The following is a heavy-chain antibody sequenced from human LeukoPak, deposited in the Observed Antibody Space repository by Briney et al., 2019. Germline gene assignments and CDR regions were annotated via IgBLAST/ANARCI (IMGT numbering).Heavy chain of an antibody. D-gene: IGHD1-7*01. CDR2: IKEDGSET. CDR1: GFTFSSYW. J-gene: IGHJ2*01. CDR3: ARGNRWNYQNFDL. V-gene: IGHV3-7*01. Sequence: GGSLRLSCAAAGFTFSSYWMSWVRQAPQKGLEGVASIKEDGSETYYVDSVKGRFTISRDNAKKSVYLQMNSVRVEDTAVYHCARGNRWNYQNFDLWGRGTLVTVSS.